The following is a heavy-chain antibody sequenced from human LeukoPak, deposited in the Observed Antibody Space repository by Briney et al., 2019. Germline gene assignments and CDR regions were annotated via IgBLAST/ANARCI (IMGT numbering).Heavy chain of an antibody. CDR2: ISYDGSNK. D-gene: IGHD6-6*01. J-gene: IGHJ6*03. Sequence: PGRSLRLSCAASGFTFSSYAMHWVRQAPGKGLEWVAVISYDGSNKYYADSVKGRFTISRDNSKNTLYLQMNSLRAEDTAVYYCARDGAAPDFYYYFMDVWGKGTTVTVSS. CDR3: ARDGAAPDFYYYFMDV. CDR1: GFTFSSYA. V-gene: IGHV3-30*04.